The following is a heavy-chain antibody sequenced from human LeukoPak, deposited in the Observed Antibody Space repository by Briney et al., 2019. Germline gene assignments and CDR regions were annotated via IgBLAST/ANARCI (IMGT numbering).Heavy chain of an antibody. Sequence: GGCLCLSCAATGFTFSSFSMRWVRQAPGKGREWVAVTSDDGSNEYYADSVKGRFTISRDTSNNTLYPQMNSLRTDDPAVYYCAKGRVGANEYYYYGMDVWGQRTTVTVSS. D-gene: IGHD1-26*01. J-gene: IGHJ6*02. CDR2: TSDDGSNE. V-gene: IGHV3-30*18. CDR3: AKGRVGANEYYYYGMDV. CDR1: GFTFSSFS.